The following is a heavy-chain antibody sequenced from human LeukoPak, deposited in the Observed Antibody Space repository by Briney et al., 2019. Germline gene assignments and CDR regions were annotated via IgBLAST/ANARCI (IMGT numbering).Heavy chain of an antibody. CDR1: GFTFSSYG. J-gene: IGHJ4*02. Sequence: GGSLRLSCAASGFTFSSYGMHWVRQAPGKGLEWVAVISYDGSNKYYADSVKGRFTISRDSSKNTLYLQMNSLRAEDTAVYYCARRSGIAVAGAFDYWGQGTLVTVSS. CDR3: ARRSGIAVAGAFDY. CDR2: ISYDGSNK. D-gene: IGHD6-19*01. V-gene: IGHV3-30*03.